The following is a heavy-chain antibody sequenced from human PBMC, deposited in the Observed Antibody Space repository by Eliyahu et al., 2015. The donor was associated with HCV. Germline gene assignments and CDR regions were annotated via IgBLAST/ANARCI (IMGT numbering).Heavy chain of an antibody. CDR1: GXTFFAXPPP. Sequence: EVQLVESGGGLVKPGGSLRXSCAAXGXTFFAXPPPLAPPLRHFQLEWIGRIKSKTDGGTTDYAAPVKGRFTISRDDSKSTLYLQMNSLKTEDTAVYYCTTGAPGGFDYYLDVWGQGTTVTVSS. J-gene: IGHJ6*03. CDR2: IKSKTDGGTT. V-gene: IGHV3-15*01. D-gene: IGHD3-10*01. CDR3: TTGAPGGFDYYLDV.